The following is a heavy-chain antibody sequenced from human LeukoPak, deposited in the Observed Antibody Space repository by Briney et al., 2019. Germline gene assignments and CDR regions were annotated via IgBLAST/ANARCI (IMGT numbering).Heavy chain of an antibody. J-gene: IGHJ4*02. CDR3: ASNREYCDILTGYYHKYYFDY. D-gene: IGHD3-9*01. Sequence: PGGSLRLSCAASGFTFSSYGMHWVRQAPGKGLEWVAVISYDGSNKYYADSVKGRFTIPRDNSKNTLYLQMNSLRAEDTAVYYCASNREYCDILTGYYHKYYFDYWGQGTLVTVSS. CDR1: GFTFSSYG. CDR2: ISYDGSNK. V-gene: IGHV3-30*03.